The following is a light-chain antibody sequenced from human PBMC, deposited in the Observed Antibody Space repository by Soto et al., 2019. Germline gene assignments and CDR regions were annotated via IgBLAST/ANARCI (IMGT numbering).Light chain of an antibody. Sequence: DIQMTQSPSTLSANVEHRVNITCQASQSISRWLAWYQHKPRQAPKVLIYEASTLQSGVPSRFSGSGSGTDFTLTSSNLQPQDFTAYYCQQNYMALFTFGQGTRRDI. J-gene: IGKJ5*01. CDR2: EAS. CDR3: QQNYMALFT. CDR1: QSISRW. V-gene: IGKV1-5*01.